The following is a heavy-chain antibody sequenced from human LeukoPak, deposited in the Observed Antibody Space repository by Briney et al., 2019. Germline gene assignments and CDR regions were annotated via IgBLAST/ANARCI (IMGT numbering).Heavy chain of an antibody. Sequence: GESLKISCKGSGYSFTSYWIGWVRQMPGKGLEWIEIIYPGDSDTRYSPSFQGQVTISADKSISTAYLQWSSLKASDTAMYYCARLVGYCSSTSCYGYYYYMDVWGKGTTVTVSS. D-gene: IGHD2-2*03. J-gene: IGHJ6*03. CDR3: ARLVGYCSSTSCYGYYYYMDV. CDR1: GYSFTSYW. V-gene: IGHV5-51*01. CDR2: IYPGDSDT.